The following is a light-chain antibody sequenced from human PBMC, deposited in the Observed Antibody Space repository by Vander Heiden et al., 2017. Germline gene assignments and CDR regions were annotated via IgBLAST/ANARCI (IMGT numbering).Light chain of an antibody. Sequence: HSALPQPASVSGSPGPSFTTPCTGTSSDIGTYNFVCWYQQHPGKAPKLMIYDVSDRPSGVSDRFSGSKSGNTASLTISGLQAEDEANYYCSSYTSSASVVFGGGTTLTVL. J-gene: IGLJ2*01. CDR2: DVS. CDR3: SSYTSSASVV. V-gene: IGLV2-14*03. CDR1: SSDIGTYNF.